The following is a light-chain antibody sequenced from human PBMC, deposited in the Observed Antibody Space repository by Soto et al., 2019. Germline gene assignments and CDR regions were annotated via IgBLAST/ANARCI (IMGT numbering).Light chain of an antibody. CDR2: NTY. CDR1: NSNIGSNT. Sequence: QSVLTQPPSASGTPGQSVTISCSGSNSNIGSNTVNWYQHLPGTAPKLLIYNTYRRPSGVPDRFSASKSGTSASLAISGLQSEDEADYYCCSYAGTYTHVAFGGGTKVTVL. V-gene: IGLV1-44*01. J-gene: IGLJ2*01. CDR3: CSYAGTYTHVA.